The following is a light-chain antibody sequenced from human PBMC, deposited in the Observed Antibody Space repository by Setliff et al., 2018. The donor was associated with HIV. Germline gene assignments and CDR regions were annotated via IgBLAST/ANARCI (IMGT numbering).Light chain of an antibody. V-gene: IGLV2-14*01. Sequence: QSALTQPASVSGSPGQSITIPCTGTSSDIGGYNFISWYQQHPGKAPKLMIYEVSNRPSGVSNRFSGPKSGNVASLTISGLQAEDEAVYYCCSHTGSNTLVFGTATKGTVL. J-gene: IGLJ1*01. CDR1: SSDIGGYNF. CDR2: EVS. CDR3: CSHTGSNTLV.